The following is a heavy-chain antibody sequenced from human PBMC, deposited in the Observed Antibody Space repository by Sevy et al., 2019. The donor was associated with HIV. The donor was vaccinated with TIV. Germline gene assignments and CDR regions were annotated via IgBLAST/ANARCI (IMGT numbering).Heavy chain of an antibody. J-gene: IGHJ4*02. D-gene: IGHD2-15*01. CDR1: GFTFSSYG. Sequence: GESLKISCAASGFTFSSYGMHWVRQAPGKGLEWVAVISYDGSNKYYADSVKGRFTISRDNSKNTRYLQMNSLRAEDTAVYYCAKELSSIVVVVAAIDYWGQGTLVTVSS. V-gene: IGHV3-30*18. CDR2: ISYDGSNK. CDR3: AKELSSIVVVVAAIDY.